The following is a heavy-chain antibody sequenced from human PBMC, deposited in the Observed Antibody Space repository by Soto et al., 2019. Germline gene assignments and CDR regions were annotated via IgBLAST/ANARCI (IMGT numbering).Heavy chain of an antibody. CDR2: IIPIFGTA. CDR1: GGTFSSYS. V-gene: IGHV1-69*13. Sequence: AVKVSCKASGGTFSSYSISWVRQAPAQGLAWMGWIIPIFGTANYAQKFQGREPITASESKSTAYMELSSLRSEDTDVYYWASMTYYYDSRSRPHDDEGTHFDYWGQGILVTVSS. D-gene: IGHD3-22*01. CDR3: ASMTYYYDSRSRPHDDEGTHFDY. J-gene: IGHJ4*02.